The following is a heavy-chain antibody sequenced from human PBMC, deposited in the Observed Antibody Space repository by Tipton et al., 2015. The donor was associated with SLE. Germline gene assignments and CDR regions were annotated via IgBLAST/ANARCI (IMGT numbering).Heavy chain of an antibody. J-gene: IGHJ4*02. CDR3: AKEGDVNVVPGRSDRHFDY. V-gene: IGHV4-59*01. CDR2: ISYSGTI. CDR1: GTSLSSYY. Sequence: TLSLTCTVSGTSLSSYYWSWIRQSPGKGLEWLGYISYSGTIKYNPSLKSRLSMSEDPSKNQLSLNLRSVTVADTALYYCAKEGDVNVVPGRSDRHFDYWGQGILVTVSS. D-gene: IGHD2-21*02.